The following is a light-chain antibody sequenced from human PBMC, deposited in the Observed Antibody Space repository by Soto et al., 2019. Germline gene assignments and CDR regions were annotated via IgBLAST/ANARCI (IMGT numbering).Light chain of an antibody. Sequence: EKVMTQSPAALSVSPGERATLSCRASQSVNSNLAWYQQKPGQAPRLLPYGASTRATGIPARFSGSASGTEFTLTISSLQSEDSAVYYCQQYNDWPLTFGGGTKVEVK. CDR2: GAS. CDR3: QQYNDWPLT. CDR1: QSVNSN. J-gene: IGKJ4*01. V-gene: IGKV3-15*01.